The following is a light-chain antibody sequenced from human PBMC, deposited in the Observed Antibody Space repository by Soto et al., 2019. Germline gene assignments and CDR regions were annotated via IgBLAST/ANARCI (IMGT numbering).Light chain of an antibody. J-gene: IGKJ1*01. CDR3: QQYGSSPWT. CDR2: GAS. Sequence: DIVLTQSQGTLSVSPGVRSTLSCRASQSVSSNFLAWYQQKTGQAPRLXIYGASGRATGIPDRFSGSGYGTDFNLTINRLEPEDFAVYCCQQYGSSPWTFGQGTKVDIK. V-gene: IGKV3-20*01. CDR1: QSVSSNF.